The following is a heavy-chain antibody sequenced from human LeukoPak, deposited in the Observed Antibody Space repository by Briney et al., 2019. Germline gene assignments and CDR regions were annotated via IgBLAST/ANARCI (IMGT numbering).Heavy chain of an antibody. J-gene: IGHJ6*02. CDR2: INPSGGST. Sequence: ASVKVSCKASGGTFSSYAISWVRQAPGQGLEWMGIINPSGGSTSYAQKFQGRVTMTRDTSTSTVYMELSSLRSEDTAVYYCARTAVYEDDFWSDPVGMDVWGQGTTVTVSS. CDR1: GGTFSSYA. CDR3: ARTAVYEDDFWSDPVGMDV. V-gene: IGHV1-46*01. D-gene: IGHD3-3*01.